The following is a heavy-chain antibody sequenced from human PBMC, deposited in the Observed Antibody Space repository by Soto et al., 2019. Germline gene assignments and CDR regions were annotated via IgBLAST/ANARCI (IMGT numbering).Heavy chain of an antibody. D-gene: IGHD1-26*01. CDR1: GFTFSSYG. V-gene: IGHV3-30*02. Sequence: GGSLRLSCAASGFTFSSYGMHWVRQAPGKGLEWVAVIWYDGSNKYYADSVKGRFTISRDNSKNTLYLQMSSLRAEDTAVYYCVKDQYSGSYFGLTTWGQGTLVTVSS. CDR2: IWYDGSNK. CDR3: VKDQYSGSYFGLTT. J-gene: IGHJ5*02.